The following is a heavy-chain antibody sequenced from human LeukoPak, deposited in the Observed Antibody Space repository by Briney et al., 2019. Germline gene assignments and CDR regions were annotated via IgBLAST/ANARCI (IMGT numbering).Heavy chain of an antibody. D-gene: IGHD1-14*01. Sequence: PGGSLRLSCAASGFTFSSYAMHWVRQAPGKGLEWVAVIWYGGSNKYYADSVKGRFTISRDNSKNTLYLQMNSLRAEDTAVYYCARDRRRSGAFDIWGQGTMVTVSS. CDR3: ARDRRRSGAFDI. J-gene: IGHJ3*02. CDR1: GFTFSSYA. V-gene: IGHV3-33*08. CDR2: IWYGGSNK.